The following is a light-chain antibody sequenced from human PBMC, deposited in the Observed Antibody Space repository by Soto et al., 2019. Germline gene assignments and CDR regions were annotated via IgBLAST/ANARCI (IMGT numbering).Light chain of an antibody. Sequence: EVVLTQSPATLSLSPGELATLSCRASQNIRTFLDWYQQKPGQAPRLLIYGASNRATGIPARFSGSGSGTDFTLTISSLESEDFAVYYCQQHSHWPPWTFGQGTRVEI. V-gene: IGKV3-11*01. CDR2: GAS. J-gene: IGKJ1*01. CDR3: QQHSHWPPWT. CDR1: QNIRTF.